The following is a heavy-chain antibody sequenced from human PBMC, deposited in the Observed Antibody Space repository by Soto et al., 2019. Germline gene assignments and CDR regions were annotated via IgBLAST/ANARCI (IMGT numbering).Heavy chain of an antibody. D-gene: IGHD5-12*01. V-gene: IGHV3-21*01. CDR3: ARGVVFLGYIVATSYTRGCDY. J-gene: IGHJ4*02. CDR1: GFTFSSYS. Sequence: EVQLVESGGGLVKPGGSLRLSCAASGFTFSSYSMNWVRQAPGKGLEWVSSISSSSSYIYYADSVNGRFTISRDNAKNSLYLQMNSMRAEDTAVYDGARGVVFLGYIVATSYTRGCDYWGQGTLVTVSS. CDR2: ISSSSSYI.